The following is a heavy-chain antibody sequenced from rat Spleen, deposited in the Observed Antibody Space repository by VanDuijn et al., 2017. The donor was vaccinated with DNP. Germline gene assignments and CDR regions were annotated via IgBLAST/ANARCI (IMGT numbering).Heavy chain of an antibody. CDR3: TRWGFMDA. J-gene: IGHJ4*01. CDR1: GFTFSDYY. Sequence: EVQLVESGGDLVQPGGSLKLFCAASGFTFSDYYMAWFRQAPRKGLEWVASITTGNGNTYYRDSVKGRFTISRDNAKNTQYLQMDSLRSEDTATYYCTRWGFMDAWGQGTSVTVSS. D-gene: IGHD4-3*01. CDR2: ITTGNGNT. V-gene: IGHV5S13*01.